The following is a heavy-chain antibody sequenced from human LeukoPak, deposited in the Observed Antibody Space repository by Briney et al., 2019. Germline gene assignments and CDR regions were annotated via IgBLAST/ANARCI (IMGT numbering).Heavy chain of an antibody. J-gene: IGHJ6*03. D-gene: IGHD2-2*01. CDR2: IRSKVYGGTT. Sequence: GRSLRLSCTASGFTFGDYAMSWVRQAPGKGLEWVGFIRSKVYGGTTEYAASVKGRFTISRDDSKSIAYLQMNSLKIEDTAVYYCTRGSRYCDSTSCPYYYMDVWGKGTTVTVSS. CDR3: TRGSRYCDSTSCPYYYMDV. CDR1: GFTFGDYA. V-gene: IGHV3-49*04.